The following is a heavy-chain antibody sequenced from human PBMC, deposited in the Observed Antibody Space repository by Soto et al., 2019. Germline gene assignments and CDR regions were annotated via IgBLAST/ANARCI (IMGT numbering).Heavy chain of an antibody. CDR1: GYTFTSYY. V-gene: IGHV1-46*03. D-gene: IGHD2-15*01. CDR3: ARCLDIVVVVAATLKYFDL. Sequence: ASVKVSCKASGYTFTSYYMHWVRQAPGQGLEWMGIINPSGGSTSYAQKFQGRVTMTRDTSTSTVYMELSSLRSEDTAVYYCARCLDIVVVVAATLKYFDLWGRGTLVTV. CDR2: INPSGGST. J-gene: IGHJ2*01.